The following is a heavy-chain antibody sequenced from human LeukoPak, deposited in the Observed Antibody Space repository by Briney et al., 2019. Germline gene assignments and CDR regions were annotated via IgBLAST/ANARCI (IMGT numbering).Heavy chain of an antibody. Sequence: GGSLRLSCAASGFTFSNYWMHWVCQAPGKGLVWVSRINSDGSSTTYADSVKGRFTISRDNAKNTLYVQMNSRRAEDTAVYYCARVRSGSSAGNYGMDVWGQGTTVTVSS. D-gene: IGHD1-26*01. CDR3: ARVRSGSSAGNYGMDV. CDR2: INSDGSST. CDR1: GFTFSNYW. V-gene: IGHV3-74*01. J-gene: IGHJ6*02.